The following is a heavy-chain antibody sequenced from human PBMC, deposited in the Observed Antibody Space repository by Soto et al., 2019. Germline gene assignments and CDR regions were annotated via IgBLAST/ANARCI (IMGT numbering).Heavy chain of an antibody. CDR3: ATYCSGGSCYGGRGYYYYGMDV. D-gene: IGHD2-15*01. CDR2: IDPSDSYT. J-gene: IGHJ6*02. CDR1: GYSFTSYW. V-gene: IGHV5-10-1*01. Sequence: PGESLKISCKGSGYSFTSYWISWVRQMPGKGLGWMGRIDPSDSYTNYSPSFQGHVTISADKSISTAYLQWSSLKASDTAMYYCATYCSGGSCYGGRGYYYYGMDVWGQGTTVTVSS.